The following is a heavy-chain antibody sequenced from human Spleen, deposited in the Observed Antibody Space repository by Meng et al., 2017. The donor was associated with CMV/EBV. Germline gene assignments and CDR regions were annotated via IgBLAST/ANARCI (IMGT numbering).Heavy chain of an antibody. CDR2: IYTSGGK. CDR1: GFTIRSSY. Sequence: GGSLRLSCAASGFTIRSSYMSWVRQAPGKGLEWVSVIYTSGGKYYADYVKGRFTISRDNSKNTLYLQMNSLRAEDTAVYYCARDSSSMGYWFDPWGQGTLVTVSS. V-gene: IGHV3-66*03. J-gene: IGHJ5*02. D-gene: IGHD6-6*01. CDR3: ARDSSSMGYWFDP.